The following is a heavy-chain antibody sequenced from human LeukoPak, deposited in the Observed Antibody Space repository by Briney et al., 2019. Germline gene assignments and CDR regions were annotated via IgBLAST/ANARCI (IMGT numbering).Heavy chain of an antibody. CDR3: SKRDIVAGVVDR. J-gene: IGHJ4*02. Sequence: GGSLRLSCTASEFTFSSYAMSWVRQAPGKGLEWVSTISGNGINTYYADAVKGRFTISRDNSKDTLYLQMNSLGAEDTAVYYCSKRDIVAGVVDRWGQGALVTVSS. CDR1: EFTFSSYA. V-gene: IGHV3-23*01. CDR2: ISGNGINT. D-gene: IGHD5-12*01.